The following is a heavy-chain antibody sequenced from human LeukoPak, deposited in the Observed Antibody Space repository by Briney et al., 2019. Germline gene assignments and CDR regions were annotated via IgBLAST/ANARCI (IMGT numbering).Heavy chain of an antibody. V-gene: IGHV1-24*01. Sequence: ASVKVSCKVSGYTLTELSMHWVRQAPGKGLEWMGGFDPEDGETIYAQKFQGRVTMTEDTSTDTAYMELSSLGSEDTAVYYCATGGQRWLQLNGLGYWGQGTLVTVSS. CDR2: FDPEDGET. CDR3: ATGGQRWLQLNGLGY. CDR1: GYTLTELS. J-gene: IGHJ4*02. D-gene: IGHD5-24*01.